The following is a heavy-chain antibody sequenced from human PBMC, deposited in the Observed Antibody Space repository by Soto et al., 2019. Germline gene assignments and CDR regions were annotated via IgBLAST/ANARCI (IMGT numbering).Heavy chain of an antibody. CDR3: AKARDWNYLDAFDI. CDR1: GFTISDYY. D-gene: IGHD1-7*01. Sequence: GGSLRLSCAASGFTISDYYMSWILQAPGKGLEWVSYISSSGSTIYYADSVKGRFTISRDNAKNSLYLQMNSLRAEDTAVYYCAKARDWNYLDAFDIWGQGTMVTVSS. J-gene: IGHJ3*02. V-gene: IGHV3-11*01. CDR2: ISSSGSTI.